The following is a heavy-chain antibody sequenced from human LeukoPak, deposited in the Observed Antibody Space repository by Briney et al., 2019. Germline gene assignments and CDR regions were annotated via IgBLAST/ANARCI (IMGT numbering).Heavy chain of an antibody. CDR2: ISGSGGST. CDR1: GFTFSSHW. D-gene: IGHD2-2*01. Sequence: GGSLRLSCAASGFTFSSHWMSWVRQAPGKGLEWVSAISGSGGSTYYADSVKGRFTISRDNSKNTLYLQMNSLRAEDTAVYYCSKPQRASFDAFDIWGQGTMVTVSS. J-gene: IGHJ3*02. V-gene: IGHV3-23*01. CDR3: SKPQRASFDAFDI.